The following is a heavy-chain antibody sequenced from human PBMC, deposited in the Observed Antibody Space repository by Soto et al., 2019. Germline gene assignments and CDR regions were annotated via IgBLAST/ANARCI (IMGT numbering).Heavy chain of an antibody. V-gene: IGHV4-4*02. J-gene: IGHJ4*02. D-gene: IGHD2-8*01. CDR3: ARGADAMLSPNFDY. Sequence: SETLSLTCAVSGDSINSSHWWNWVRQPPGKGLEWIGQISHSGSTNYNPSLTSRVTISVDKSKNHFSLKLTSVTAADTAVYYCARGADAMLSPNFDYWSQGSLVTVSS. CDR1: GDSINSSHW. CDR2: ISHSGST.